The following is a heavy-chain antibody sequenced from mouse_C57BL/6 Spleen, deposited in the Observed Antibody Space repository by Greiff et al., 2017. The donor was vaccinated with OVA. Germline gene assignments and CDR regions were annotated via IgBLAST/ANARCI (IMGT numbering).Heavy chain of an antibody. J-gene: IGHJ2*01. V-gene: IGHV1-4*01. CDR2: INPSSGYT. D-gene: IGHD2-3*01. CDR3: ARSDDGYSFWGY. Sequence: VKLKQSGAELARPGASVKMSCKASGYTFTSYTMHWVKQRPGQGLEWIGYINPSSGYTKYNQKFKDKATLTADKSSSTAYMQLSSLTSEDSAVYYCARSDDGYSFWGYWGQGTTLTVSS. CDR1: GYTFTSYT.